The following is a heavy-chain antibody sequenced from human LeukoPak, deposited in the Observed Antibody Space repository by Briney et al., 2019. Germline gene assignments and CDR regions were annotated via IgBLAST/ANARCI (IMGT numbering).Heavy chain of an antibody. CDR3: ARFSSGWDDAFDI. V-gene: IGHV4-61*01. Sequence: SETLSLTCTVSGGSVSSGSYYWSWIRQPPGKGLEWIGYIYYSGSTNYNPSLKSRVTISVDTSKNQFSLKLSSVTAADTAVYYCARFSSGWDDAFDIWGQGTMVTVSS. CDR2: IYYSGST. CDR1: GGSVSSGSYY. J-gene: IGHJ3*02. D-gene: IGHD6-19*01.